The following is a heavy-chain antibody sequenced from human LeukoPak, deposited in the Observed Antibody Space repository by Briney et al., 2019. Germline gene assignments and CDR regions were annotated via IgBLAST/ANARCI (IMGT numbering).Heavy chain of an antibody. CDR3: AREWGLIAVAGGPGY. J-gene: IGHJ4*02. Sequence: GGALRLSCVASGFSFSKYGMHWVRQAPGKGLQWLAIIWYDGHNKYYADSVKGRFTISRDNSKNTLFLEMNDLKAEDTAVYYCAREWGLIAVAGGPGYWGQGTLVTVSS. D-gene: IGHD2-21*01. V-gene: IGHV3-33*01. CDR1: GFSFSKYG. CDR2: IWYDGHNK.